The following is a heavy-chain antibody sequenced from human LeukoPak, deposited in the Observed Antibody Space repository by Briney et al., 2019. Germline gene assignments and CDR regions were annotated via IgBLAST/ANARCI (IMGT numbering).Heavy chain of an antibody. V-gene: IGHV3-23*01. CDR1: GFTFSSHW. Sequence: GGSLRLSCAASGFTFSSHWMHWVRQAPGKGLEWVSAISGSGGSTYYADSVKGRFTISRDNSKNTLYLQMNSLRAEDTAVYYCAKVVAGRESFDYWGQGTLVTVSS. J-gene: IGHJ4*02. CDR3: AKVVAGRESFDY. CDR2: ISGSGGST. D-gene: IGHD6-19*01.